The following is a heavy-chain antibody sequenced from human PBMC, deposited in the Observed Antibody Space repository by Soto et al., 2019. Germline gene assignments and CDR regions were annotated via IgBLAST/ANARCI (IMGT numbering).Heavy chain of an antibody. J-gene: IGHJ1*01. Sequence: TLSLTCTVSGGSISSEGYYWSWIRQHPGKGLEWIAYIYYSGSTYYNPSLKSRLTISLDTSKNQFSLKLSSVTAADTAVYYCARSMLWSAGYFQHWGQGTLVTVSS. D-gene: IGHD2-8*01. CDR1: GGSISSEGYY. CDR3: ARSMLWSAGYFQH. V-gene: IGHV4-31*03. CDR2: IYYSGST.